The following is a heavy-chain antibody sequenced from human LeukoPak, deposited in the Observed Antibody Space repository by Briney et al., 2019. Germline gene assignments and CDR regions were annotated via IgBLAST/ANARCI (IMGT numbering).Heavy chain of an antibody. CDR3: ARAITMVRGVIIGYYYMDV. CDR2: IYYSGST. Sequence: SETLSLTCTVSGGSISSYYWSWIRQPPGKGLEWIGYIYYSGSTDYNPSLKSRVTISVDTSKNQFFLKLSSVTAADTAVYYCARAITMVRGVIIGYYYMDVWGKGTTVTVSS. J-gene: IGHJ6*03. V-gene: IGHV4-59*12. D-gene: IGHD3-10*01. CDR1: GGSISSYY.